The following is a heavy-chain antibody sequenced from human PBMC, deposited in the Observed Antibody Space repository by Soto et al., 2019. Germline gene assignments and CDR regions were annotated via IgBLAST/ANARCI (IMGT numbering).Heavy chain of an antibody. J-gene: IGHJ4*02. V-gene: IGHV4-59*08. CDR1: GDSISSYY. Sequence: ASETLSLTCTVSGDSISSYYWSWIRQPPGKGLEWIGYIYYSGSTNYNPSLKSRVTISVDTSKNQFSLKLSSVTAADTAVYYCARHTGTTSEIDYWGQGTLVTVS. CDR3: ARHTGTTSEIDY. CDR2: IYYSGST. D-gene: IGHD1-1*01.